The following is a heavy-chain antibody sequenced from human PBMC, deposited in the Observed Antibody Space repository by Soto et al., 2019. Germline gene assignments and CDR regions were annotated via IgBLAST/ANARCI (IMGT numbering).Heavy chain of an antibody. V-gene: IGHV1-18*01. CDR2: ISAYNGNT. CDR1: GYTFTSYG. Sequence: ASVKVSCTASGYTFTSYGISWVRQAPGQGLQWMGWISAYNGNTNYAQKLQGRVTMTTDTSTSTAYMELRSLRSEDTSVYYCARTLLRYFDWLSFYYWGQGTLVTVSS. J-gene: IGHJ4*02. CDR3: ARTLLRYFDWLSFYY. D-gene: IGHD3-9*01.